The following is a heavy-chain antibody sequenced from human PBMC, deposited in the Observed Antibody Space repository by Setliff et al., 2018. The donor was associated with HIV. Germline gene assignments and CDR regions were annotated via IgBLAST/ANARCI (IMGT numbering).Heavy chain of an antibody. CDR1: GASISSYY. D-gene: IGHD6-19*01. V-gene: IGHV4-59*08. CDR2: IYYSGST. J-gene: IGHJ4*02. CDR3: ARTIQPSSSPFDF. Sequence: SETLSLPCTVSGASISSYYLSGIRQPPGKGLEWIGYIYYSGSTNYNPSLKSRVTISVDTSKNQFSLSLSSVTAADTASYYCARTIQPSSSPFDFWGQGMLVTVSS.